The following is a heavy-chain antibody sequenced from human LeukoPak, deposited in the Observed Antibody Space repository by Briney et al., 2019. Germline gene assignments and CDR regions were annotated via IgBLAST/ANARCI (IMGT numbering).Heavy chain of an antibody. CDR1: GFTFSSYG. D-gene: IGHD3-3*01. V-gene: IGHV3-30*02. CDR2: IRYDGSNK. Sequence: GGSLRLSCAASGFTFSSYGMHWVGQAQGKGLGGGAFIRYDGSNKYYADSVKGRFTISRDNSKNTLYLQMNSLRAEDTAVYYCANHDFWSGYYSYWGQGTLVTVSS. CDR3: ANHDFWSGYYSY. J-gene: IGHJ4*02.